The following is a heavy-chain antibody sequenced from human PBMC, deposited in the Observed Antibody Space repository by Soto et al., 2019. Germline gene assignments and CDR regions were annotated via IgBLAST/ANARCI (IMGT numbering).Heavy chain of an antibody. J-gene: IGHJ4*02. CDR2: ISYDGSDK. Sequence: QVQLVESGGGVVQPGRSLRLSCAASGFTFSTYGMHWVRQAPGKGLEWLAAISYDGSDKYYADSVKGRFTISRDNSKKTLYLQMSGLRSEDATVYYGAQVGHGSGKGVDYWGQGTLVTVSS. D-gene: IGHD3-10*01. V-gene: IGHV3-30*18. CDR3: AQVGHGSGKGVDY. CDR1: GFTFSTYG.